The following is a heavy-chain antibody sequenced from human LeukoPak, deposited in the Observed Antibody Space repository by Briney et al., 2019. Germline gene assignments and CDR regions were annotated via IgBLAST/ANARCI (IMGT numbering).Heavy chain of an antibody. J-gene: IGHJ4*02. CDR2: ISHSGGTT. Sequence: PGGSLRLSCAASGFTFSSYAMSWVRQAPGKGPEWVSAISHSGGTTYYADSVKGRFTITRDNSKNTLYLQMNSLRAEDTAVYYCAKEDSRSRYFDYWGQGTLVTVSS. CDR1: GFTFSSYA. V-gene: IGHV3-23*01. CDR3: AKEDSRSRYFDY. D-gene: IGHD6-6*01.